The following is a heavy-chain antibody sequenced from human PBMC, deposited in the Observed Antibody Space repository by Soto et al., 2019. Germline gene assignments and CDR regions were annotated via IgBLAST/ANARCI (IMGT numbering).Heavy chain of an antibody. D-gene: IGHD3-16*02. CDR1: GFTFSSYA. V-gene: IGHV3-30-3*01. J-gene: IGHJ6*02. CDR2: ISYDGSNK. Sequence: GGSLRLSCAASGFTFSSYAMHWARQAPGKGLEWVAVISYDGSNKYYADSVKGRFTISRDNSKNTLYLQMNSLRAEDTAVYYCARYDYVWGSYRYRPTLGDSDRYGMDVWGQGTTVTVSS. CDR3: ARYDYVWGSYRYRPTLGDSDRYGMDV.